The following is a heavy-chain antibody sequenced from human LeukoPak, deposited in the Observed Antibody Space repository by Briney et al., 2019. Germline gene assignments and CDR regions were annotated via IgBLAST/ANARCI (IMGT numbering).Heavy chain of an antibody. J-gene: IGHJ4*02. CDR3: TRDQTPYY. CDR1: GFTFSSYW. Sequence: GGSLRLSCAASGFTFSSYWMTWVRQAPGKGLEWVGFIASETYGGTAEYAASVKGRFTISRDDSKSIAYLQMNSLKTEDTAVYYCTRDQTPYYWGQGTLVTVSS. V-gene: IGHV3-49*04. CDR2: IASETYGGTA.